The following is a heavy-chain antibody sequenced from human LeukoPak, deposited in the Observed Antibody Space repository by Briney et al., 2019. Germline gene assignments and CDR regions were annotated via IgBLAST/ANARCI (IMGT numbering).Heavy chain of an antibody. J-gene: IGHJ4*02. D-gene: IGHD3-22*01. CDR1: GFIFTTYE. CDR3: ARDDVGSGYYY. Sequence: GGSLRLSCAASGFIFTTYEMNWVRQAPGKGLEWVSSISSSSSYIYYADSVKGRFTISRDNAKNSLYLQMNSLRAEDTAVYYCARDDVGSGYYYWGQGTLVTVSS. V-gene: IGHV3-21*01. CDR2: ISSSSSYI.